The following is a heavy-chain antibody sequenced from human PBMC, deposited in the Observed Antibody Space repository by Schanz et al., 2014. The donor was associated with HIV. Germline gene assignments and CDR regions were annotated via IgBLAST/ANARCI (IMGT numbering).Heavy chain of an antibody. CDR1: GFTFSSYG. J-gene: IGHJ4*02. V-gene: IGHV3-30*18. D-gene: IGHD6-19*01. CDR3: AKGLRQWLVLGVSNY. CDR2: ISYDGSNK. Sequence: QVQLVESGGGVVQPGRSLRLSCAASGFTFSSYGMHWVRQAPGKGLEWVAFISYDGSNKYYADSVKGRFTISRDNSKNTLYLQMNSLRAEDTAVYYCAKGLRQWLVLGVSNYWGQGTLVTVSS.